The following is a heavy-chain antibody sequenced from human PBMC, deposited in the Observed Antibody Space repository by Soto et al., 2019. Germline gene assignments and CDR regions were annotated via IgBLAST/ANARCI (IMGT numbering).Heavy chain of an antibody. CDR2: ISGSGAGT. D-gene: IGHD1-1*01. CDR3: AKSMMATTGANWLDP. CDR1: GVPIDSYG. J-gene: IGHJ5*02. V-gene: IGHV3-23*01. Sequence: GGSLRLSCAASGVPIDSYGMNWVRQAPGKGLQWVSSISGSGAGTYYADSVKGRFTVSRDNSKNTVFLQMNSLRAEDTAIYYCAKSMMATTGANWLDPRGQGTLVTVSS.